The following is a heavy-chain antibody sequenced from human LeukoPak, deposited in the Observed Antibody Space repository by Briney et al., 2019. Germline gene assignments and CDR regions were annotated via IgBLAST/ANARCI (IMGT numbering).Heavy chain of an antibody. J-gene: IGHJ4*02. D-gene: IGHD2-2*01. CDR2: ISSSSSYI. V-gene: IGHV3-21*01. CDR3: ARVGYQLPSFDY. Sequence: GGSLRLSCAASGFTFSSYSMNWVRQAPGKGLEWVSSISSSSSYIYYADSVKGRFTISRDNAKNSLYLQMNSLRAEDTAVYYCARVGYQLPSFDYWGQGTLVTASS. CDR1: GFTFSSYS.